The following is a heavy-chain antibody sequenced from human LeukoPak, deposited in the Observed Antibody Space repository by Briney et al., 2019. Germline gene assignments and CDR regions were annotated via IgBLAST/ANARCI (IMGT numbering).Heavy chain of an antibody. Sequence: GASLKVSCKASGYSFTSYGITWVRQARGQGLEWVGWISANKGNTEYVEKFQGRVSVTTDTSTSTAYMELRSLRSDDTAVYYCARDAADRVRGGDYWGQGTLVTVSS. CDR1: GYSFTSYG. CDR2: ISANKGNT. D-gene: IGHD5-12*01. CDR3: ARDAADRVRGGDY. J-gene: IGHJ4*02. V-gene: IGHV1-18*01.